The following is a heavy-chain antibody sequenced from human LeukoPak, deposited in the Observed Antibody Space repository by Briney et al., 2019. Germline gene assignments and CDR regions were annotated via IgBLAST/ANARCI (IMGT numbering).Heavy chain of an antibody. D-gene: IGHD6-19*01. CDR2: IKQDGSEK. Sequence: PGGSLRLSCAASGFTFSSYWMSWVRQAPGKGLEWVANIKQDGSEKYYVDSVKGRFTISRDNAKNSLYLQMNSLRAEDTAVYYCARDFPGIAVAGTWDYWGQGTLVTVSS. J-gene: IGHJ4*02. CDR3: ARDFPGIAVAGTWDY. CDR1: GFTFSSYW. V-gene: IGHV3-7*01.